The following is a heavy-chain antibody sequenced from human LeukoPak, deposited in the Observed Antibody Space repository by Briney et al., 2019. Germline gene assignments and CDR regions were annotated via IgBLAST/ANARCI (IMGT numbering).Heavy chain of an antibody. CDR1: GFTFSSYW. Sequence: GGSLRLSCAASGFTFSSYWMSWVRQAPGKGLEWVANIKQDGSEKYYVDSVKGRFTISRDNAKNSLYLQMNSLRAEDTAVYYCARDRSSGSSWYRADYWGQGTLVTVSS. J-gene: IGHJ4*02. CDR3: ARDRSSGSSWYRADY. D-gene: IGHD6-13*01. CDR2: IKQDGSEK. V-gene: IGHV3-7*01.